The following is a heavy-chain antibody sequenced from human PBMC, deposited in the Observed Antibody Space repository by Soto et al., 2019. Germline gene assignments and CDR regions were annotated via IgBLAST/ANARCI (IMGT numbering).Heavy chain of an antibody. CDR1: GFSLSTSGVG. D-gene: IGHD3-9*01. J-gene: IGHJ4*02. V-gene: IGHV2-5*02. CDR3: AHSLGDYDILTGYLRGYYFDY. CDR2: IYWDDDK. Sequence: QITLKESGPTLVKPTQTLTLTCTFSGFSLSTSGVGVGWIRQPPGKALEWLALIYWDDDKRYSPSLKSRLTIPKDTSKNQVVLTMTHMDPVDTATYYCAHSLGDYDILTGYLRGYYFDYWGQGTLVTVSS.